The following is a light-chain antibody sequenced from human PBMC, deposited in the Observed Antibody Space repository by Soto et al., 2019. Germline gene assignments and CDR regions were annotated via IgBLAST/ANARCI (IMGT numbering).Light chain of an antibody. CDR1: SSNIGSHT. CDR2: LTN. V-gene: IGLV1-44*01. CDR3: AAWDDILKGRV. J-gene: IGLJ2*01. Sequence: QSVLTQPPSASGVPGQTVTISCSGGSSNIGSHTVNWYRQLPGTAPKLLISLTNQRPSGVPDRFSGSKSGTSASLAISGLQYEDEADYYCAAWDDILKGRVFGGGTKLTVL.